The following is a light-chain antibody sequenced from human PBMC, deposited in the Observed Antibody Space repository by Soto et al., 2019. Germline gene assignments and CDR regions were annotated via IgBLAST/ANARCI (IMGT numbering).Light chain of an antibody. CDR1: QSVSSSY. V-gene: IGKV3-20*01. J-gene: IGKJ5*01. Sequence: EFVLTQSPGTLSLSAGERATLSCRASQSVSSSYFAWYQQKPGQAPRLGIYGASSRATGIPDRLSGSGSGTDFTLTISRMEPEDFAVYYCQQYGSSITFGQGTRLEIK. CDR2: GAS. CDR3: QQYGSSIT.